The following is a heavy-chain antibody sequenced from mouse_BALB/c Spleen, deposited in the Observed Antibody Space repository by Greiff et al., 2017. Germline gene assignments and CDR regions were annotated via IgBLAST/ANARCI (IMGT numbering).Heavy chain of an antibody. V-gene: IGHV1-69*02. Sequence: VQLQQPGAELVRPGASVKLSCKASGYTFTSYWINWVKQRPGQGLEWIGNIYPSDSYTNYNQKFKDKATLTVDKSSSTAYMQLSSPTSEDSAVCYCTRRHDGSYALDYWGQGTSVTVSS. J-gene: IGHJ4*01. CDR3: TRRHDGSYALDY. CDR1: GYTFTSYW. CDR2: IYPSDSYT. D-gene: IGHD2-3*01.